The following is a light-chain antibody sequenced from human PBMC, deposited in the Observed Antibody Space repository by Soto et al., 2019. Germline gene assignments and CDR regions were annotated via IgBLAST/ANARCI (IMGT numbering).Light chain of an antibody. CDR2: SAS. J-gene: IGKJ1*01. CDR1: QTLDSM. CDR3: QQYKDWPTT. Sequence: VLTQSPATLSVSPGERATLSCWASQTLDSMVAWYQQKSVQAPRLLIYSASARASGVPARFSGYGSGTDFTLTISSLQSEDLGVYYCQQYKDWPTTFGQGTKVEV. V-gene: IGKV3-15*01.